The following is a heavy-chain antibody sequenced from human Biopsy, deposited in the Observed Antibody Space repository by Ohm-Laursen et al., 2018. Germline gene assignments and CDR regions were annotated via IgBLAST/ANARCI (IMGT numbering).Heavy chain of an antibody. D-gene: IGHD3-16*01. CDR3: ARESNPKRLGD. V-gene: IGHV1-2*02. J-gene: IGHJ4*02. CDR2: INPKDGDT. CDR1: GYTFTGYY. Sequence: SSVKVSCKASGYTFTGYYIHWVRQAPGQGLEWMGYINPKDGDTNYEQKFRGRVTVTRDTSINTLYVDLSRLTPDDTAVYYCARESNPKRLGDWGQGTLVTVSS.